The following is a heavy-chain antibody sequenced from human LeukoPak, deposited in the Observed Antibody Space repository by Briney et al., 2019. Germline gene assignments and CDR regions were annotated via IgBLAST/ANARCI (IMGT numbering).Heavy chain of an antibody. CDR3: AQSSWGDYPFDY. D-gene: IGHD4-17*01. Sequence: ASVTVSCKASGYTFTSYYMHWVRQAPGQGLEWMGIINPSGGSTTYAQKFQGRVTMTRDMSTSTVYMELSSLRSEDTAVYYCAQSSWGDYPFDYWGQGTLVTVSS. CDR1: GYTFTSYY. V-gene: IGHV1-46*01. CDR2: INPSGGST. J-gene: IGHJ4*02.